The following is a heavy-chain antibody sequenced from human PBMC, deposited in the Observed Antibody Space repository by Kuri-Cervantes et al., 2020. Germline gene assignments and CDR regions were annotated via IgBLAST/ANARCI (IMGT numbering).Heavy chain of an antibody. CDR1: GFTFSSYT. Sequence: GESLKISCAASGFTFSSYTMNWVRQAPGKGLEWVSSISSTSSYIYYADSVKGRSTISRDNAKNSLYLQMNSLRAEDTAVYYCARVTGDYYYGMDVWGQGTTVTVSS. V-gene: IGHV3-21*01. D-gene: IGHD4-23*01. CDR2: ISSTSSYI. CDR3: ARVTGDYYYGMDV. J-gene: IGHJ6*02.